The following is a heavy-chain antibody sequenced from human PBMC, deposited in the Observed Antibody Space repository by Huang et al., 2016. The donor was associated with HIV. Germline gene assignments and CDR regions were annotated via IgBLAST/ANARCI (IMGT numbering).Heavy chain of an antibody. CDR3: AKGEFVGESYFDQ. J-gene: IGHJ4*02. CDR2: ISGSGVST. Sequence: AASGFTFSSYAMSWVRQAPGKGLEWVSTISGSGVSTDNADSVKGRFTTSRDNSENMVYLQMHTLRAEDTAVYYCAKGEFVGESYFDQWGQGTLVTVSS. V-gene: IGHV3-23*01. D-gene: IGHD3-10*01. CDR1: GFTFSSYA.